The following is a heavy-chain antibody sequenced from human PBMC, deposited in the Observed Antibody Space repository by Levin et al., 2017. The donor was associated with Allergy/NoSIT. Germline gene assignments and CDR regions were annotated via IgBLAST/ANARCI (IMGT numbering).Heavy chain of an antibody. CDR2: IIPIFGTA. V-gene: IGHV1-69*13. D-gene: IGHD3-22*01. J-gene: IGHJ2*01. Sequence: SVKVSCKASGGTFSSYAISWVRQAPGQGLEWMGGIIPIFGTANYAQKFQGRVTITADESTSTAYMELSSLRSEDTAVYYCARGAGYYDSSGYYPSDETVYWYFDLWGRGTLVTVSS. CDR1: GGTFSSYA. CDR3: ARGAGYYDSSGYYPSDETVYWYFDL.